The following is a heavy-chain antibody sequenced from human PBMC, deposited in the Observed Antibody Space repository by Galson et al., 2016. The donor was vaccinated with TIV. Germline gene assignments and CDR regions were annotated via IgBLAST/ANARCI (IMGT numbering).Heavy chain of an antibody. CDR2: INPNSGDT. V-gene: IGHV1-2*06. D-gene: IGHD5-24*01. CDR3: ARGVDGFRY. Sequence: SVKVSCKASGYMFTGYHLHWVRQAPGQGPEWMGRINPNSGDTDFAQKFQGRVTMTRDTSISTAYIDLRRLTFADTAVYFRARGVDGFRYWGQGTLVTVSS. J-gene: IGHJ4*02. CDR1: GYMFTGYH.